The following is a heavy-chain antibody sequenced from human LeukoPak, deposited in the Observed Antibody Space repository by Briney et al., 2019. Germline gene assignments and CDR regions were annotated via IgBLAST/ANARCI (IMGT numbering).Heavy chain of an antibody. V-gene: IGHV4-30-4*08. D-gene: IGHD3-16*02. J-gene: IGHJ5*02. CDR2: IYYSGST. CDR1: GGSISSGDYY. CDR3: ARAPNPSYDYVWGSYRYTRWFDP. Sequence: PSETLSLTCTVSGGSISSGDYYWSWIRQPPGKGLEWIGYIYYSGSTYYNPPLKSRVTISVDTSKNQFSLKLSSVTAADTAVYYCARAPNPSYDYVWGSYRYTRWFDPWGQGTLVTVSS.